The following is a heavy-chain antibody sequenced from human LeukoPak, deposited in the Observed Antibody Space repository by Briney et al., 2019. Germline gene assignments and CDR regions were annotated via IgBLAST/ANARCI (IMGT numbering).Heavy chain of an antibody. V-gene: IGHV4-61*02. CDR3: ARVHDTSGYYYMLDY. CDR2: IYTSGST. J-gene: IGHJ4*02. D-gene: IGHD3-22*01. CDR1: GGSISSGSYY. Sequence: SQTLFLTCTVSGGSISSGSYYWSWIRQPAGKGLEWIGRIYTSGSTNYNPSLKSRVTISVDTSKNQFSLKLSSVTAADTAVYYCARVHDTSGYYYMLDYWGQGTLVTVSS.